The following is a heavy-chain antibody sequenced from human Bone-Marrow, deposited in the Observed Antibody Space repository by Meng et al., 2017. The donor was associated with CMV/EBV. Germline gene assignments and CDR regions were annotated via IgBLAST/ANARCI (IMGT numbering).Heavy chain of an antibody. CDR3: AKTLVSTTEGY. Sequence: GESLKISCAASGFTFSSYSMNWVRQAPGKGLEWVSVIYIGDSTDYADSVKGRFTISRDNSKNTLYLQMNSLRAEDTAVYYCAKTLVSTTEGYWGQGTLVTVSS. V-gene: IGHV3-53*01. CDR2: IYIGDST. D-gene: IGHD4-17*01. J-gene: IGHJ4*02. CDR1: GFTFSSYS.